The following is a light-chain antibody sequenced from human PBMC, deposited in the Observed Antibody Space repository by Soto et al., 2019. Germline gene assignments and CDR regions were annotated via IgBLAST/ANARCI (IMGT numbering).Light chain of an antibody. Sequence: QSALTQPASVSGSHGQSIPISCTGTSSDIGGYNYVSWYQQHPGKAPKLMIYEVSNRPSGVSNRFSGSKSGNPAALTISGLQAEDEADYYCSSFRSTTTLFGGGTKLTVL. CDR1: SSDIGGYNY. J-gene: IGLJ2*01. CDR2: EVS. CDR3: SSFRSTTTL. V-gene: IGLV2-14*01.